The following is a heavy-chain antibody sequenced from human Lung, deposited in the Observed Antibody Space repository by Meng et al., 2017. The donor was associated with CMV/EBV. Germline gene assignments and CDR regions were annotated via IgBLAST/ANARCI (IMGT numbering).Heavy chain of an antibody. J-gene: IGHJ4*02. CDR1: GFTVSSNY. D-gene: IGHD3-22*01. CDR3: ARGAVYYDSSAYYGGYFDY. V-gene: IGHV3-53*01. CDR2: IYSGGST. Sequence: SCAASGFTVSSNYMSWIRQAPGKGLEWVSFIYSGGSTYYADSVKGRFSISRDNSKNKLYLQMNSLRAEDTAVYYCARGAVYYDSSAYYGGYFDYXGQGTLVTVSS.